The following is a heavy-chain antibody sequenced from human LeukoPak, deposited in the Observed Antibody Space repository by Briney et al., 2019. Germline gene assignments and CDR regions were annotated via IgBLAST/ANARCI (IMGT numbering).Heavy chain of an antibody. CDR1: GFTFSSYS. J-gene: IGHJ4*02. D-gene: IGHD4-17*01. CDR2: ISSSTSYI. V-gene: IGHV3-21*01. CDR3: ARAGGSTVSHSDY. Sequence: GGSLRLSCEASGFTFSSYSMNWIRQAPGKGLEWISSISSSTSYIYYAESVKGRFTISKDNAKNSLYLQMNSLRAEDTAVYYCARAGGSTVSHSDYWGQGTLVTVSS.